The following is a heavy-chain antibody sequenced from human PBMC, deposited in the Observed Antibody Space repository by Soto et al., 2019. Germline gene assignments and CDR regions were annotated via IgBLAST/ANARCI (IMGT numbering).Heavy chain of an antibody. Sequence: SKTLYITCPVSGDAISIGSYFWSWIRQPPGKGLECIGYIYHSGSTYYNPSLKSRVTISVDRSKNQFSLKLSSVTAADTAVYYCARGPPLLWWSQGTLVTVS. J-gene: IGHJ4*02. V-gene: IGHV4-30-2*01. CDR3: ARGPPLLW. CDR2: IYHSGST. D-gene: IGHD2-21*01. CDR1: GDAISIGSYF.